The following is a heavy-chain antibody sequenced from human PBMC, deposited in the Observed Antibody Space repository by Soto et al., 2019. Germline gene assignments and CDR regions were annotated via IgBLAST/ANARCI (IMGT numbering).Heavy chain of an antibody. D-gene: IGHD2-15*01. CDR1: GYTFTSYA. CDR3: ARETDLGCSGGSCYSGLSFDP. CDR2: INAGNGNT. Sequence: ASVKVSCKASGYTFTSYAMHWVRQAPGQRLEWMGWINAGNGNTKYSQKFQGRVTITRDTSASTAYMELSSLRSEDTAVYYCARETDLGCSGGSCYSGLSFDPWGQGTLVTVSS. V-gene: IGHV1-3*01. J-gene: IGHJ5*02.